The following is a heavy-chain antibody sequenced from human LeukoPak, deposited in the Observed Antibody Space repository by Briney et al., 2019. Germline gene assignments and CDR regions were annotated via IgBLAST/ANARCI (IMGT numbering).Heavy chain of an antibody. J-gene: IGHJ4*02. CDR2: IFHSGNS. D-gene: IGHD4-17*01. CDR1: SYSTSSGSC. Sequence: SETLSLTCAVSSYSTSSGSCWCWIRQSPGKGLEWVGSIFHSGNSYYNPSLKSRLTMSVDTSKNQFSLKLASVTAADTALYYCARVTYVDDMLYQYFDYWGQGILVTVSS. CDR3: ARVTYVDDMLYQYFDY. V-gene: IGHV4-38-2*01.